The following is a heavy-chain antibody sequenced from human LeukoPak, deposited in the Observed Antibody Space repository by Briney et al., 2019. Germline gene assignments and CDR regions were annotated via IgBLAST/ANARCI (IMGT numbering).Heavy chain of an antibody. CDR1: GGSFSGYY. CDR3: ARTLWKSSSSR. J-gene: IGHJ4*02. V-gene: IGHV4-34*01. CDR2: INHSGIT. Sequence: SETLSLTCAVHGGSFSGYYWSWIRRPPGKGREWIGEINHSGITNYNPSLKSRVTISVDTSKNQFSLNLSSVNAADTAVYYCARTLWKSSSSRWRQGTLLTVSS. D-gene: IGHD6-6*01.